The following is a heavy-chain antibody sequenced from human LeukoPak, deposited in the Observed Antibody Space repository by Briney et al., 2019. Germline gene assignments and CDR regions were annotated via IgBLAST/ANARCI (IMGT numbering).Heavy chain of an antibody. J-gene: IGHJ4*02. D-gene: IGHD3-10*01. Sequence: ASVKVSCKASGYTFTSYYMHWVRQAPGQGLEWMGWINPNSGSTDSAQKFQGRVTMTRDTSIRTAYMELRSLRSDDTAVYYCARTVWFGESPFDYWGQGTLVTVSS. V-gene: IGHV1-2*02. CDR2: INPNSGST. CDR1: GYTFTSYY. CDR3: ARTVWFGESPFDY.